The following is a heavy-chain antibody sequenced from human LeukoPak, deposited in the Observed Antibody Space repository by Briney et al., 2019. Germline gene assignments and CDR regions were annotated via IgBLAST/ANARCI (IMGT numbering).Heavy chain of an antibody. CDR1: GYTFTSYG. V-gene: IGHV1-18*01. D-gene: IGHD3-22*01. J-gene: IGHJ4*02. CDR2: ISAYNGNT. Sequence: ASVKVSCKASGYTFTSYGISWVRQAPGQGLEWMGWISAYNGNTNYAQKLQGRVTMTTDTSTSTAYMELSSLRSEDTAVYYCARNHYYDSSGPLDYWGQGTLVTVSS. CDR3: ARNHYYDSSGPLDY.